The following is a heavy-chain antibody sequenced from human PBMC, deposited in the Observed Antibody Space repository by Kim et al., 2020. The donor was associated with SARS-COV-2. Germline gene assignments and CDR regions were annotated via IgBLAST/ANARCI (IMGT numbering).Heavy chain of an antibody. CDR2: IYYSGST. D-gene: IGHD2-15*01. J-gene: IGHJ3*02. Sequence: SETLSLTCTVSGGSISSSSYYWGWIRQPPGKGLEWIGSIYYSGSTYYNPSLKSRVTISVDTSKNQFSLKLSSVTAADTAVYYCAIHGVRGSSYLNDAFDIWGQGTMVTVSS. CDR3: AIHGVRGSSYLNDAFDI. CDR1: GGSISSSSYY. V-gene: IGHV4-39*01.